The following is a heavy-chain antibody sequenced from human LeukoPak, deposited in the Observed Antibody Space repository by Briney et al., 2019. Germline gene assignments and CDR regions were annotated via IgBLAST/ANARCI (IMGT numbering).Heavy chain of an antibody. CDR1: GGSISSCDYY. D-gene: IGHD3-16*02. CDR3: ARAVVWGSYRPLDY. J-gene: IGHJ4*02. CDR2: IYYSGST. Sequence: PSQTLSLTCTVSGGSISSCDYYWSWVRQPPGKGLEWIGYIYYSGSTYYNPSLKGRVTISVDTSKNQFSLKLSSVTAADTAVYYCARAVVWGSYRPLDYWGQGTLVTVSS. V-gene: IGHV4-30-4*01.